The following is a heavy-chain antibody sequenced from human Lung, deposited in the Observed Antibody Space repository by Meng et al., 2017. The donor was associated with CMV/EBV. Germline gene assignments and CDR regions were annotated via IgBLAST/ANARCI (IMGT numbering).Heavy chain of an antibody. CDR1: AYTFSTYW. CDR3: ARKRGYFFDC. D-gene: IGHD5-18*01. Sequence: XVSCKGSAYTFSTYWLGWVRQLPGRGLEWMGLIYPADSNTTYSPSFRGHVTIPADKSISTAYLQWIGHMASDTAIYYCARKRGYFFDCWGHGTPVTVSS. CDR2: IYPADSNT. J-gene: IGHJ4*03. V-gene: IGHV5-51*01.